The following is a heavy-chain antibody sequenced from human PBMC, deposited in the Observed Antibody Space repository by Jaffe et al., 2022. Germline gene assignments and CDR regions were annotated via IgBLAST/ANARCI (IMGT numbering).Heavy chain of an antibody. J-gene: IGHJ6*03. CDR1: GGSISSYY. Sequence: QVQLQESGPGLVKPSETLSLTCTVSGGSISSYYWSWIRQPPGKGLEWIGYIYYSGSTNYNPSLKSRVTISVDTSKNQFSLKLSSVTAADTAVYYCARTVAGYCSGGSCYSFFYYYYYMDVWGKGTTVTVSS. D-gene: IGHD2-15*01. V-gene: IGHV4-59*01. CDR2: IYYSGST. CDR3: ARTVAGYCSGGSCYSFFYYYYYMDV.